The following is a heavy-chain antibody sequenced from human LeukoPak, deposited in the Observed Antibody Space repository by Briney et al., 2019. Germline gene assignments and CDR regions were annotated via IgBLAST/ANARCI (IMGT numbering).Heavy chain of an antibody. CDR2: INHSGST. Sequence: SETLSLTCAVYGGSFSGYYWSWIRQPPGKGLEWIGEINHSGSTNYNPSLKSRVTISVDTSKNQFSLKLSSVTAADTAVYYCASTADTGAFDIWGQGTMVTVSS. D-gene: IGHD6-19*01. CDR1: GGSFSGYY. CDR3: ASTADTGAFDI. J-gene: IGHJ3*02. V-gene: IGHV4-34*01.